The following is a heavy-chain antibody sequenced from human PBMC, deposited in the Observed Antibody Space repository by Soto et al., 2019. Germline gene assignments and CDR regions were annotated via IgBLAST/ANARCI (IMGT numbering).Heavy chain of an antibody. V-gene: IGHV3-30*18. Sequence: VQLVESGGGVVQPGRSLRLSCAASGFTFSDYAMHWVRQAPGKGLEWVAVVSHDGRNTHYADSVKGRFTISRDSSKNTVSLEMTSRRAEETAVYYCAKGGRQWLVTCDFNYWGQGALVTVTS. CDR2: VSHDGRNT. J-gene: IGHJ4*02. D-gene: IGHD6-19*01. CDR3: AKGGRQWLVTCDFNY. CDR1: GFTFSDYA.